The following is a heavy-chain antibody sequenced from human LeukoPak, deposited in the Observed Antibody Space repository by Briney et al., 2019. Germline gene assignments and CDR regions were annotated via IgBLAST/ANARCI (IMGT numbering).Heavy chain of an antibody. Sequence: ASVKVSCKASGYTFTGYYMHWVRQAPGQGLEWMGWINPNSGGTNYAQKFQGRVTMTRDTSISTAYMELTRLRSDDTAVYYCAREETGIVGATTSWFDPWGQGTLVTVSS. V-gene: IGHV1-2*02. D-gene: IGHD1-26*01. J-gene: IGHJ5*02. CDR3: AREETGIVGATTSWFDP. CDR2: INPNSGGT. CDR1: GYTFTGYY.